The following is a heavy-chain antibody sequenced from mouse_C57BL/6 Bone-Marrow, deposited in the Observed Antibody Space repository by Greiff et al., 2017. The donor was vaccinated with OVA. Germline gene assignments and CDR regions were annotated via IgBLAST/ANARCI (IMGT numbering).Heavy chain of an antibody. Sequence: EVQRVESGPELVKPGASVKISCKASGYSFTGYFMNWVKQSHGKSLEWIGRINPYNGDTFYNQKFKGKATLTVDKSSSTAHMELLSLTSEDFAVYYCARLGLYYGSSYYAMDYWGQGTSVTVSS. CDR2: INPYNGDT. CDR1: GYSFTGYF. CDR3: ARLGLYYGSSYYAMDY. D-gene: IGHD1-1*01. J-gene: IGHJ4*01. V-gene: IGHV1-37*01.